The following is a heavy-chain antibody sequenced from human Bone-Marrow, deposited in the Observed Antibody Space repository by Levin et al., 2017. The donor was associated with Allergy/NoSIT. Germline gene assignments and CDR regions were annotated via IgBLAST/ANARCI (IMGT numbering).Heavy chain of an antibody. CDR3: ARNGAWSFEF. Sequence: ASVKVSCASSGFTFSGYWMAWVRQAPGKGLEWVANINRDGGDEYYVDSVKGRFTISRDNARNSLDLQMNSLRVEDTAVYYCARNGAWSFEFWGQGTLVTVAS. CDR1: GFTFSGYW. D-gene: IGHD2-8*01. J-gene: IGHJ4*02. V-gene: IGHV3-7*02. CDR2: INRDGGDE.